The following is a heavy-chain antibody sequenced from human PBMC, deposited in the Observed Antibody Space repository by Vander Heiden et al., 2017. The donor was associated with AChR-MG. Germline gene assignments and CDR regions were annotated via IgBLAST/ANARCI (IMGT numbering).Heavy chain of an antibody. J-gene: IGHJ4*02. CDR1: GFTFVSSA. V-gene: IGHV3-73*02. Sequence: EVQRVESGGGFVQPGGTLKLSLAASGFTFVSSAMHWVRQASGKGLEWVGRIRSKANSYATAYAASVKGRFTISRDDSKNTAYLQMNSLKTEDTAVYYCTTIRWSGSYEYWGQGTLVTVSS. D-gene: IGHD1-26*01. CDR3: TTIRWSGSYEY. CDR2: IRSKANSYAT.